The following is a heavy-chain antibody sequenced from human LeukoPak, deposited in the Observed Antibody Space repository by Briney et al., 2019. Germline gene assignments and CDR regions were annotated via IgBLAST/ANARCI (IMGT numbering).Heavy chain of an antibody. D-gene: IGHD3-22*01. J-gene: IGHJ4*02. V-gene: IGHV4-34*01. Sequence: PSETLSLTCAVYGGSFSGYYWSWIRQPPGKGLEWIGEINHSGSTNYNPSLKSRVTISVDTSKNQFSLKLSSVTAADTAVYYCARGIGSGYAVVFDYWGQGTLVTVSS. CDR1: GGSFSGYY. CDR2: INHSGST. CDR3: ARGIGSGYAVVFDY.